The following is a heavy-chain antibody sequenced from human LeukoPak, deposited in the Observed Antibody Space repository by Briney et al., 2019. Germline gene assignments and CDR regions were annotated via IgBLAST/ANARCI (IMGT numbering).Heavy chain of an antibody. D-gene: IGHD6-13*01. V-gene: IGHV3-21*01. CDR2: ISSSSSYI. CDR1: GFTFSSYS. CDR3: ARGSGRAAAGTGDY. J-gene: IGHJ4*02. Sequence: GGSLRLSCAASGFTFSSYSMNWVRQAPGKGLEWVSSISSSSSYIYYADSVKGRFTTSRDNAKNSLYLQMNSLRAEDTAVYYCARGSGRAAAGTGDYWGQGTLVTVSS.